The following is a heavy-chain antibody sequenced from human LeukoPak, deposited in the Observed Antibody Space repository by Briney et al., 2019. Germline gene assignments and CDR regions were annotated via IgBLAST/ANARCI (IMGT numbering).Heavy chain of an antibody. CDR2: IYYSGST. J-gene: IGHJ4*02. CDR3: ARVRDCSSSICHYYFDY. V-gene: IGHV4-59*01. D-gene: IGHD2-2*01. Sequence: PSETLSLTCTVSGGSISSYYWSWTRQPPGKGLEWIGYIYYSGSTNYNPSLKSRVTISVDTSKNQFSMKLSSVTAADTAVYYCARVRDCSSSICHYYFDYWGQGTLVTVSS. CDR1: GGSISSYY.